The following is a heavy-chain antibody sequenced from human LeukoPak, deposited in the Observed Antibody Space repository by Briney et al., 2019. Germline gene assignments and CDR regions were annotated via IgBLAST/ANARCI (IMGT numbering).Heavy chain of an antibody. CDR3: ARERCSGGSCYTGEPHRYFDL. Sequence: SETLSLTCSVSGGSISTSHYYWSWIRQPPGKGLEWMGTIFYSGRTYYNPSLKSRLSISIDMSKNQFSLKLSSVTAADTAVYYCARERCSGGSCYTGEPHRYFDLWGRGTLVTVSS. CDR1: GGSISTSHYY. J-gene: IGHJ2*01. V-gene: IGHV4-39*07. CDR2: IFYSGRT. D-gene: IGHD2-15*01.